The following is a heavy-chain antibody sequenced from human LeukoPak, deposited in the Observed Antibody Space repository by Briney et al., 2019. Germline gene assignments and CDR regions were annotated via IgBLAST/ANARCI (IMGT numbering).Heavy chain of an antibody. CDR2: INPNTGGT. D-gene: IGHD3-9*01. J-gene: IGHJ6*03. V-gene: IGHV1-2*02. CDR1: GYTFTSYY. CDR3: ARAGDNLTGYYKEYYMDV. Sequence: ASVKVSCKASGYTFTSYYMHWVRQAPGQGLEWMGWINPNTGGTSYAQKFQGRVTMTTDTSITTAYMDLSSLRSDDMAVYYCARAGDNLTGYYKEYYMDVWGKGTTVTVTS.